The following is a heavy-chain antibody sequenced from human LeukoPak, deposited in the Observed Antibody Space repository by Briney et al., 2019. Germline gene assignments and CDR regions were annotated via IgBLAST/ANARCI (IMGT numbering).Heavy chain of an antibody. CDR2: IYYNGIT. CDR3: ARVSATTGVDY. D-gene: IGHD1-1*01. Sequence: SETLSLTCTVSGGSISSCYWSWIRQPPGKGLEWIGYIYYNGITNYSPSLRSRVSMSVDTSKNQFSLKLTSVSAADTAVYYCARVSATTGVDYWGRGTLVTVSS. CDR1: GGSISSCY. V-gene: IGHV4-59*01. J-gene: IGHJ4*02.